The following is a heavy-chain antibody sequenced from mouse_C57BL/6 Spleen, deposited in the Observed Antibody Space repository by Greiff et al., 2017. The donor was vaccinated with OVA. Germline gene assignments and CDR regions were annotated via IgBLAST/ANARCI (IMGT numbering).Heavy chain of an antibody. D-gene: IGHD2-5*01. CDR3: ARQGYSKGAMDY. CDR1: GYAFSSYW. CDR2: IYPGDGDT. J-gene: IGHJ4*01. V-gene: IGHV1-80*01. Sequence: QVQLQQSGAELVKPGASVKISCKASGYAFSSYWMNWVKQRPGKGLEWIGQIYPGDGDTNYNGKFKGKATLTADKSSSKAYMQLSSLTSEDSAVYFCARQGYSKGAMDYWGQGTSVTVSS.